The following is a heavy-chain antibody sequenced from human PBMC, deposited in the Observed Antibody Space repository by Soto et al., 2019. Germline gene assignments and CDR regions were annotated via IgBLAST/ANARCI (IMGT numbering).Heavy chain of an antibody. CDR1: GGSISSNNW. V-gene: IGHV4-4*02. Sequence: PSETLSLTCAISGGSISSNNWWTWVRQSPGKGLEWIGEIHHSETTNYNPSLDRRVTISVDKSKNQFSLELTSVTAADTADYYCARTSYYDSTGYYNMDFWGQGTKVTVSS. D-gene: IGHD3-22*01. J-gene: IGHJ6*02. CDR2: IHHSETT. CDR3: ARTSYYDSTGYYNMDF.